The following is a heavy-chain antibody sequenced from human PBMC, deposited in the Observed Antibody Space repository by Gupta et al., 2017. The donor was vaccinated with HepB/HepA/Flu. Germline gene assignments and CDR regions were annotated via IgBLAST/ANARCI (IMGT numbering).Heavy chain of an antibody. CDR2: INPKSGGA. V-gene: IGHV1-2*02. J-gene: IGHJ4*02. Sequence: QVQLVQSGAEVKKPGASVKVSCKASGYTVTGYYMHWVRQAPGQGLDWMGWINPKSGGADYAQQFQGRVTMTRDTSTSTAYMELSRLRSVDTAVSYCARSMAAPWAAFGYWGQGTLVTVSS. CDR3: ARSMAAPWAAFGY. D-gene: IGHD6-6*01. CDR1: GYTVTGYY.